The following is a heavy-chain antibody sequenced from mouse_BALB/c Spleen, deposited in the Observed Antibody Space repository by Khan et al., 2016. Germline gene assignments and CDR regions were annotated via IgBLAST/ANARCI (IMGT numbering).Heavy chain of an antibody. V-gene: IGHV1-80*01. CDR3: AREGYGYYTFAY. CDR2: IYPGDGDT. D-gene: IGHD2-3*01. J-gene: IGHJ3*01. CDR1: GYAFSSYW. Sequence: QVQLQQSGAELVRPGSSVKISCKASGYAFSSYWMNWVKQRPGQGLEWIGQIYPGDGDTNYTGKFKGKATLTADKSSSTAYMQLSSLTSEDSAVYFCAREGYGYYTFAYWGQGTLVTVSA.